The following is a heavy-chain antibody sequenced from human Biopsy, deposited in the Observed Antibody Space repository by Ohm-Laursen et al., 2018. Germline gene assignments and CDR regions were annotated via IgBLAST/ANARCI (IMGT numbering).Heavy chain of an antibody. D-gene: IGHD1-26*01. CDR2: ISSSGNFM. V-gene: IGHV3-21*01. CDR3: ARIFLVGVTPGYGMDV. J-gene: IGHJ6*02. CDR1: GFTFNTYA. Sequence: SLRLSCAASGFTFNTYAMTWVRQAPGKGLEWVSSISSSGNFMYYTDSVKGRFTISRDNAKNSLYLQMNSLRAEDTALYYCARIFLVGVTPGYGMDVWGQGTTVTVSS.